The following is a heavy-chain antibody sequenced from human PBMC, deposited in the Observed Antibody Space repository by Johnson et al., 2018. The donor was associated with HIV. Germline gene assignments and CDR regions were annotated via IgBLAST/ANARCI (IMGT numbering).Heavy chain of an antibody. V-gene: IGHV3-11*04. CDR2: ISSSGSTI. CDR3: ARDQAIFGVVLASDAFDI. D-gene: IGHD3-3*01. CDR1: RFTVSGNY. J-gene: IGHJ3*02. Sequence: QVQLVESGGGLVQPGGSLRLSCAASRFTVSGNYMTWVRQAPGKGLEWVSYISSSGSTIYHADSVKGRFTISRDNAKNSLYLQMNSLRAEDTAVYYCARDQAIFGVVLASDAFDIWGQGTMVTVPS.